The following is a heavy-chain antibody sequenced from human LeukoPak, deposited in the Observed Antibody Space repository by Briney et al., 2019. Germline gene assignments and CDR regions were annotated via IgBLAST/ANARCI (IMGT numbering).Heavy chain of an antibody. CDR1: GFTFSSYT. V-gene: IGHV3-23*01. CDR2: ISGSGDTT. CDR3: ATRGTMFDY. J-gene: IGHJ4*02. D-gene: IGHD3-16*01. Sequence: GRSLRLSCAASGFTFSSYTMHWVRQAPEKGLEWVSAISGSGDTTYYADSVKGRLTISRDNSKNTLYLQMNSLRAEDTAVYYCATRGTMFDYWGQGTLVTVSS.